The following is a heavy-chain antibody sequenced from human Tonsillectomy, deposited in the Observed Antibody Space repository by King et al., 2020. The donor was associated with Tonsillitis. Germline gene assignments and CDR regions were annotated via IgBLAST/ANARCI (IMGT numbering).Heavy chain of an antibody. CDR2: INHSGST. V-gene: IGHV4-34*01. CDR1: GGSFSGYS. CDR3: ASATEAAHFGVGFFDP. D-gene: IGHD4-17*01. J-gene: IGHJ5*02. Sequence: VQLQQLGAGLLKPSETLSLTCAVYGGSFSGYSWSWIRQPPGKGLEWIGEINHSGSTNYNPSLKSRVTISVDTSKNQFSLKVRSVTAADTAVYYCASATEAAHFGVGFFDPRGQATLVTASS.